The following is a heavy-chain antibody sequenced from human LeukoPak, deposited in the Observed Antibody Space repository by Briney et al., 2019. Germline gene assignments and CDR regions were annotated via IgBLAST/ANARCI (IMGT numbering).Heavy chain of an antibody. D-gene: IGHD3-22*01. Sequence: QSGGSLRLSCAASGFIFSSYNMSWVRQAPGKGLEWVSGISSSGGSTYHADSVRGRFTISRDNSKNTQYLQMNSLRVEDTAVYYCAKVGSGYYDHLDFWGQGILVTVSS. V-gene: IGHV3-23*01. J-gene: IGHJ4*02. CDR2: ISSSGGST. CDR3: AKVGSGYYDHLDF. CDR1: GFIFSSYN.